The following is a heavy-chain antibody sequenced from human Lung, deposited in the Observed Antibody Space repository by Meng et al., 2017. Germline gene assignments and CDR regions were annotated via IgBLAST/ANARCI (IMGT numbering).Heavy chain of an antibody. V-gene: IGHV1-18*01. J-gene: IGHJ4*02. Sequence: QVQPVQAGPEGKKLGAVVKVSCKASDYTFTGYGVSWVRQAPGQGLEWMAWLGAHDGDTSHAPKFQGRVTVSADRPTATAYMELRSLRSDDTAVYYCARGTPGRSYSDYWGQGTLVTVSS. CDR1: DYTFTGYG. CDR3: ARGTPGRSYSDY. D-gene: IGHD3-10*01. CDR2: LGAHDGDT.